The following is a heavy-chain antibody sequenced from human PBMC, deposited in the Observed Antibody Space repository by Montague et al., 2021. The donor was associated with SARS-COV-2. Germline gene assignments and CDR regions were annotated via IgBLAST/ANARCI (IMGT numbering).Heavy chain of an antibody. D-gene: IGHD3-3*01. V-gene: IGHV4-39*01. CDR2: IYYSGST. J-gene: IGHJ5*02. CDR3: ARHTMTRITIFGVVYHDNCFDP. CDR1: GGSISSSSYY. Sequence: SETLSLTCTVSGGSISSSSYYWGWIRQPPGKGLEWIGSIYYSGSTYYNPSLKSRVTISVDTSKNQFSLKLSSVTAADTAVYYCARHTMTRITIFGVVYHDNCFDPWGQGTLVTVSS.